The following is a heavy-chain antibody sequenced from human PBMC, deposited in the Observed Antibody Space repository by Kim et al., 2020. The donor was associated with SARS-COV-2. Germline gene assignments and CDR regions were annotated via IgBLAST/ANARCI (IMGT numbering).Heavy chain of an antibody. D-gene: IGHD3-10*01. V-gene: IGHV3-30*18. CDR1: GFVVSDFA. Sequence: GGSRRLSFAASGFVVSDFAIHWVRQAPGKGLEWVAGISDDGRDKNYIDPVKGRFTSSRDNSKNTLFLEMNSLRPEDTAVYYCAKRPLRGLIIAGGGMDG. CDR3: AKRPLRGLIIAGGGMDG. J-gene: IGHJ6*01. CDR2: ISDDGRDK.